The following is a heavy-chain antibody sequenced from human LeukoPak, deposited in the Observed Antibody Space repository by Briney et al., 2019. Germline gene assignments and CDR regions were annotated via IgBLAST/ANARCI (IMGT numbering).Heavy chain of an antibody. V-gene: IGHV1-69*04. D-gene: IGHD1-26*01. CDR1: GGTFSSYA. CDR2: IIPILGIA. CDR3: AREYVGATMADY. J-gene: IGHJ4*02. Sequence: GASVKVSCKAFGGTFSSYAISWVRQAPGQGLEWMGRIIPILGIANYAQKFQGRVTITADKSTSTAYMELSSLRSEDTAVYYCAREYVGATMADYWGQGTLVTVSS.